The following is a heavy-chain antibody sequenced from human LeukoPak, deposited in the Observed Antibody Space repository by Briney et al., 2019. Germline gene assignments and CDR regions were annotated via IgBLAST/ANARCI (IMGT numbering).Heavy chain of an antibody. D-gene: IGHD5-24*01. CDR1: GGSISSYY. CDR2: VYYTGST. J-gene: IGHJ5*02. CDR3: ARGGDGYKHPWFDP. V-gene: IGHV4-59*01. Sequence: PSETLTLTNAVSGGSISSYYCSWIRQSPGKGLEWIGYVYYTGSTNYNPSLKSRVTISLHTSKNQFSLNLSSVTAADTAVYYCARGGDGYKHPWFDPWGRGTLVTVSS.